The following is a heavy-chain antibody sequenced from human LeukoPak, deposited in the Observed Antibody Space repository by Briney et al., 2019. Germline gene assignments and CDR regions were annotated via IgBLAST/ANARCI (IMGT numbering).Heavy chain of an antibody. J-gene: IGHJ2*01. D-gene: IGHD1-26*01. CDR3: ARDVKVGARHRYWYFDL. Sequence: SETLSLTCTVSGGSISSYYWSWIRQPPGKGLEWIGYIYYSGSTNYNPSLKSRVTISVDTSKNQFSLKLSSVTAADTAVYHCARDVKVGARHRYWYFDLWGRGTLVTVSS. CDR2: IYYSGST. V-gene: IGHV4-59*12. CDR1: GGSISSYY.